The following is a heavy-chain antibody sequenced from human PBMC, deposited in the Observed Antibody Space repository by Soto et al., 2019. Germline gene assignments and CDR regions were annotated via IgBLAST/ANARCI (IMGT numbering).Heavy chain of an antibody. J-gene: IGHJ6*02. CDR3: ARSPGYYYYYAMDV. CDR2: IDYSGSI. Sequence: SETLSLTCAVLSRSFSGYYWSWIRQPPGEGLEWIAEIDYSGSINYNPSLKSRVTISIDTSKSQFSLALISVTAAGTAVYYCARSPGYYYYYAMDVWGQGTTVTVSS. CDR1: SRSFSGYY. V-gene: IGHV4-34*01.